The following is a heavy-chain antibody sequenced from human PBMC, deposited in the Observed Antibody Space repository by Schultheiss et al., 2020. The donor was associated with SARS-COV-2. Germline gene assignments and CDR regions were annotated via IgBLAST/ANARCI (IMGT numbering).Heavy chain of an antibody. CDR2: IWYDGSNK. J-gene: IGHJ4*02. CDR3: ARDEPNIVVVTATQSSFDY. V-gene: IGHV3-33*01. Sequence: GGSLRLSCAAYGFTFSSYGMHWVRQAPGKGLEWVAVIWYDGSNKYYADSVKGRFTISRDNSKNTLYLQMNSLRAEDTAVYYCARDEPNIVVVTATQSSFDYWGQGTLVTVSS. D-gene: IGHD2-21*02. CDR1: GFTFSSYG.